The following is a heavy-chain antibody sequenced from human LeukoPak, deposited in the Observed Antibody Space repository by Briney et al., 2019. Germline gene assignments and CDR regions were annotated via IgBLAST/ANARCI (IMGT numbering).Heavy chain of an antibody. D-gene: IGHD2-15*01. CDR3: ARDPQVVVGATVGYYYGLDV. V-gene: IGHV3-53*01. J-gene: IGHJ6*02. CDR2: IYSGGST. Sequence: GGSLRLSCAASGFTDSSNYMNWVHQAPGKGLEWVSVIYSGGSTYYSDSVKGRFTISRDNSKNTLYLQMNSLRAEDTAVYYCARDPQVVVGATVGYYYGLDVWGQGTTVTVSS. CDR1: GFTDSSNY.